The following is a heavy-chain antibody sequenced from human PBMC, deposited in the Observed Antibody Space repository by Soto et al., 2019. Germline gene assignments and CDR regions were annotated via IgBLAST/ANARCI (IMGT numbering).Heavy chain of an antibody. V-gene: IGHV3-23*01. CDR3: TRASPDRHHMAV. J-gene: IGHJ6*02. CDR1: GFHSIKNV. Sequence: PGGLLRLSCAPSGFHSIKNVMRWDRQSRGKRVEWVSTINQPGGGTYFTNSGKGRFTISIDNSRRTLFLQMNSLRAEDTALYYCTRASPDRHHMAVWGQGTTVTVCS. CDR2: INQPGGGT.